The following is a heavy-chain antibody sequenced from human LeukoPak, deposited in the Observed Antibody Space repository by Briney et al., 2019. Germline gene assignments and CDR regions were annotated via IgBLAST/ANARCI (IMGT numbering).Heavy chain of an antibody. CDR2: IYTSGST. Sequence: SETLSLTCTVSGGSISSGSYYWSWIRQPAGKGLEWIGRIYTSGSTNYNPSLKSRVTISVDTSKNQFSLKLSSVTAADTAVYYCARGTCSGGSCYNFDYWGQGTLVTVSS. D-gene: IGHD2-15*01. V-gene: IGHV4-61*02. CDR3: ARGTCSGGSCYNFDY. CDR1: GGSISSGSYY. J-gene: IGHJ4*02.